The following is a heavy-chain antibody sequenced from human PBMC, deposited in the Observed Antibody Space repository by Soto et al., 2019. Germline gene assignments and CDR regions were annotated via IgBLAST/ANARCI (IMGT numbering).Heavy chain of an antibody. D-gene: IGHD2-15*01. Sequence: QITFKESGPTLVKPTQTLTLTCTFSGLSLSTNGVGVGWIRQPPGKALEWLALIYWDNDKRYSPSLKRRLTITKDTSKNQVVLTMTRMDPVDTGTYYCAHDSTVVASTDGAFDIWGQGTMVTVSS. CDR2: IYWDNDK. V-gene: IGHV2-5*02. CDR1: GLSLSTNGVG. CDR3: AHDSTVVASTDGAFDI. J-gene: IGHJ3*02.